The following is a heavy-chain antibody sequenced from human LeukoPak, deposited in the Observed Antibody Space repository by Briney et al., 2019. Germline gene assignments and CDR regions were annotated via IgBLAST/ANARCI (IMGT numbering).Heavy chain of an antibody. Sequence: PGGSLRLSCAASGFTFSSYAMSWVRQAPGKGLEWVSAISGSGGSTYYADSVKGRFTISRGNSKNTLYLQMNSLRAEDTAVYYCAKAKVAGTRSSYYYGMDVWGQGTTVTVSS. CDR3: AKAKVAGTRSSYYYGMDV. CDR1: GFTFSSYA. J-gene: IGHJ6*02. V-gene: IGHV3-23*01. CDR2: ISGSGGST. D-gene: IGHD6-19*01.